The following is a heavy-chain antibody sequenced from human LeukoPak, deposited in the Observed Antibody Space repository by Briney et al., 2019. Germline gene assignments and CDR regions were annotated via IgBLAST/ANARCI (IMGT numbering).Heavy chain of an antibody. J-gene: IGHJ4*02. CDR2: IYPGDSDT. V-gene: IGHV5-51*01. CDR1: GYSFTSYW. CDR3: ARRRVMYCYDSSGEYFDY. D-gene: IGHD3-22*01. Sequence: GESLKISCKGSGYSFTSYWIGWVRQMPGKGLEWMGIIYPGDSDTRYSPSFQGQVTISADKSISTAYLQWSSLKASDTAMYYCARRRVMYCYDSSGEYFDYWGQGTLVTVSS.